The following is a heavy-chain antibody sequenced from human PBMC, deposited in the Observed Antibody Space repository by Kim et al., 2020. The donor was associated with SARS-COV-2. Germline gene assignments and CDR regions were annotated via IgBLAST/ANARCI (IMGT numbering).Heavy chain of an antibody. D-gene: IGHD3-3*01. J-gene: IGHJ6*02. CDR1: GFTFSSYG. CDR2: IWYDGSNK. CDR3: AREDFWSGYYYYGMDV. Sequence: GGSLRLSCAASGFTFSSYGMHWVRQAPGKGLEWVAVIWYDGSNKYYADSVRGRFTISRDNSKNTLYLQMNSLRAEDTAVYYCAREDFWSGYYYYGMDVWGQGTTVTVSS. V-gene: IGHV3-33*08.